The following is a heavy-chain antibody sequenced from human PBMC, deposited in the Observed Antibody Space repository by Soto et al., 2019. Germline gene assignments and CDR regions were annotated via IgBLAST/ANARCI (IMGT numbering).Heavy chain of an antibody. CDR1: GYTFTSYA. V-gene: IGHV1-3*01. CDR2: INAGNGNT. J-gene: IGHJ4*02. D-gene: IGHD3-22*01. Sequence: GASVKVSCKVSGYTFTSYAMHWVRQAPGQRLEWMGWINAGNGNTKYSQKFQGRVTITRDTSASTAYMELSSLRSEDTAVYYCARVSYDSSGYYRLPVDYWGQGTLVTVSS. CDR3: ARVSYDSSGYYRLPVDY.